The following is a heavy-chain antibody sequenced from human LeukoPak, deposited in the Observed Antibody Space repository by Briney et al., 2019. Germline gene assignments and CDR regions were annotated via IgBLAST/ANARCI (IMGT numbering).Heavy chain of an antibody. CDR2: ISNSGEST. D-gene: IGHD3-10*01. V-gene: IGHV3-23*01. CDR1: GFTFSSYA. J-gene: IGHJ4*02. CDR3: AKGAMVRGVLDY. Sequence: GGTLRLSCAASGFTFSSYAMNWVRQAPGKGLEWVSTISNSGESTYYADSVKGRFTISRDNSKNTLFLQMNSLRAEDTAVYYCAKGAMVRGVLDYWGQGTLVTVSS.